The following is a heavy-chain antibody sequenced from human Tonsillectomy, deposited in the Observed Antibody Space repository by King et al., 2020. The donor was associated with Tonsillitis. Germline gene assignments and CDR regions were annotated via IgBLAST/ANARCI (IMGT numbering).Heavy chain of an antibody. Sequence: QLQESGPGLVKPSETLSLTCTVSGGSISSSSYYWGWVRPPPGKGLEWIGSIYYSGSTYYNPSLKSRLTISVDTSKNQFSLNLSSVTAADTAVYYCATPDSSGYWGTFDYWGQGTLVTVSS. CDR3: ATPDSSGYWGTFDY. CDR2: IYYSGST. J-gene: IGHJ4*02. CDR1: GGSISSSSYY. D-gene: IGHD3-22*01. V-gene: IGHV4-39*01.